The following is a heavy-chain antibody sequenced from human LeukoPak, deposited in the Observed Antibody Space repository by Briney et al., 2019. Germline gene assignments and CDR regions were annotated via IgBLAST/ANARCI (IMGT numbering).Heavy chain of an antibody. CDR3: AKVRPSGSYLYYFDY. D-gene: IGHD1-26*01. J-gene: IGHJ4*02. CDR2: ISGSGGST. V-gene: IGHV3-23*01. Sequence: GGSLRLSCAASGFTFSSYAMSWVRQAPGKGLEWVSAISGSGGSTIYADSVKGRFTISRDNSKNTLYLQVSSLRAEDSAVYYCAKVRPSGSYLYYFDYWGQGTLVTVSS. CDR1: GFTFSSYA.